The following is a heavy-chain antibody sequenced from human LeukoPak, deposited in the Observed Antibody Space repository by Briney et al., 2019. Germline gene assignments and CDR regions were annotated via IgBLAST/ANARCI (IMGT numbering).Heavy chain of an antibody. D-gene: IGHD1-26*01. CDR3: ARDRQGGSYPSDY. CDR2: INHSGST. J-gene: IGHJ4*02. CDR1: GGSFSGYY. Sequence: SETLSLTCAVYGGSFSGYYWSWIRQPPGKGLEWIGEINHSGSTNYNPSLKSRVTISVDTSKNQFSLKLSSVTAADTAVYYCARDRQGGSYPSDYWGQGTLVTVSS. V-gene: IGHV4-34*01.